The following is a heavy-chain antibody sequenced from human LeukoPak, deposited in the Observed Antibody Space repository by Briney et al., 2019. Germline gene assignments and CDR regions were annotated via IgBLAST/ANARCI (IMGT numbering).Heavy chain of an antibody. V-gene: IGHV1-2*02. Sequence: ASVKVSCKASGYTFTGYYMHWVRQAPGQGLEWMGWINPNSGGTNYAQKFQGRVTMTRDTSISTAYMELSRLRSDDTAVYYCARVSVYYYYYMDVWGKGTTVTVSS. CDR2: INPNSGGT. CDR1: GYTFTGYY. CDR3: ARVSVYYYYYMDV. J-gene: IGHJ6*03.